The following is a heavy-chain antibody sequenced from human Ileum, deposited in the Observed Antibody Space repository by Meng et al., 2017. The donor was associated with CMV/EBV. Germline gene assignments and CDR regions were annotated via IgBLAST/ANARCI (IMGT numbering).Heavy chain of an antibody. CDR1: GFTFSSHW. Sequence: GGSLRLSCAASGFTFSSHWMHWVRQAPGKGLAWVSRINSDGTTTTYADSVKGRFTISRDNAANTLYLQMNSLRADDTAVYYCTRGPISGYGNFAYWGQGTRVTVSS. V-gene: IGHV3-74*01. J-gene: IGHJ4*02. CDR2: INSDGTTT. D-gene: IGHD3-16*01. CDR3: TRGPISGYGNFAY.